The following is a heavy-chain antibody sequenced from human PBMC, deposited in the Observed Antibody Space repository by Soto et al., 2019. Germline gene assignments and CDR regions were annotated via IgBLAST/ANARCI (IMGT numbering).Heavy chain of an antibody. CDR1: GGSISSYY. V-gene: IGHV4-59*01. Sequence: SETLSLTCTVSGGSISSYYWSWIRQPPGKGLEWIGYIYYSGSTNYNPSLKSRVTISVDTSKNQFSLKLSSVTAADTAVYYCARDFGSSWDYYYYGMDVWGQGTTVTVSS. CDR2: IYYSGST. D-gene: IGHD6-13*01. J-gene: IGHJ6*02. CDR3: ARDFGSSWDYYYYGMDV.